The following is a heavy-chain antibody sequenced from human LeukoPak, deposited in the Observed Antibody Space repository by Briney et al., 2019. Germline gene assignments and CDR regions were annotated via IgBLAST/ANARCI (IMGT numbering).Heavy chain of an antibody. V-gene: IGHV4-59*11. Sequence: SETLSLTCTVSGGSISSHYWSWIRQPPGKGLEWIGYVSDSGSTNYNPSLKSRVTVSVDTSKDQFSLKLTSVTAADTAVYYCAREVVLLSTFGVAPRGTWVDPWGQGTLVTVSS. J-gene: IGHJ5*02. D-gene: IGHD3-3*01. CDR2: VSDSGST. CDR1: GGSISSHY. CDR3: AREVVLLSTFGVAPRGTWVDP.